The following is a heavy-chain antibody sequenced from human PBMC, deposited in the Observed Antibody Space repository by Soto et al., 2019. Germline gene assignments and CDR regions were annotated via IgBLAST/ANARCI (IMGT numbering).Heavy chain of an antibody. CDR1: GFTFSNAW. CDR2: IKSKTDGGTT. CDR3: TTGLNWNFDSKAFDV. J-gene: IGHJ3*01. V-gene: IGHV3-15*01. D-gene: IGHD1-7*01. Sequence: EVQLVESGGGLVKPGGSLRLSCAASGFTFSNAWMSWVRQAPGKGLEWVGRIKSKTDGGTTDYAAPVKGRFTISRDDSKNTLYLQMNSLKTEDTAVYFCTTGLNWNFDSKAFDVWGQGALVTVSS.